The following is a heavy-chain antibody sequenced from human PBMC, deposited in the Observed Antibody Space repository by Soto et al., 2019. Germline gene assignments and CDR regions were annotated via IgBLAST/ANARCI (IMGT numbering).Heavy chain of an antibody. J-gene: IGHJ4*02. CDR2: VIPNLGGT. V-gene: IGHV1-69*08. Sequence: QVQLVQSGAEVKKPGSSVKVSRKASGGTLSSYTFSWVRQAPGQGLEWMGRVIPNLGGTNYAKKFQGRFTFVGHTCTSTAYMELSSLRYEDTAVYYCARDKGYCRDTSCGDFDYWGQGTMVTVSS. CDR1: GGTLSSYT. CDR3: ARDKGYCRDTSCGDFDY. D-gene: IGHD2-15*01.